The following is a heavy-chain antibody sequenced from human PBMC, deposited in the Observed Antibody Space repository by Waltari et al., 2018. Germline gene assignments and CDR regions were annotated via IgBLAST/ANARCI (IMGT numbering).Heavy chain of an antibody. D-gene: IGHD3-22*01. V-gene: IGHV1-2*06. Sequence: QVQLVQSGAEVKKPGASVKVSCKASGYTFTGYYMHWVRQAPGQGLEWMGRINPNSGGTNYAQKFQGRVTMTRDTSISTAYMELSRLRSDDTAVYYCAREDYYDSSGYSGIDYWGQGTLVTVSS. J-gene: IGHJ4*02. CDR3: AREDYYDSSGYSGIDY. CDR2: INPNSGGT. CDR1: GYTFTGYY.